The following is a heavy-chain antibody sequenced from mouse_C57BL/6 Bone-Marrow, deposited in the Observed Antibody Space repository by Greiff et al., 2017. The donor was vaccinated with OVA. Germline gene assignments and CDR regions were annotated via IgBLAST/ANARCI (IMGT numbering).Heavy chain of an antibody. CDR3: TKDSSGYYFDY. D-gene: IGHD3-2*02. V-gene: IGHV14-1*01. CDR2: IDPEDGDT. J-gene: IGHJ2*01. CDR1: GFNFTDYY. Sequence: EVQLQQSGAELVRPGASVKLSCTASGFNFTDYYMHWVKQRPEQGLEWIGRIDPEDGDTEYAPKFQGKATMTADTSSSTAYLQLSSLTSEDTAVYYCTKDSSGYYFDYWGQGTTLTVSS.